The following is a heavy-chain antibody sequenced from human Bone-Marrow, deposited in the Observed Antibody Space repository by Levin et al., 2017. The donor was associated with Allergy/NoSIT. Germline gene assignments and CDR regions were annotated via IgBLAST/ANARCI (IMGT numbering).Heavy chain of an antibody. CDR2: IKQDGSEI. CDR3: ARDKEVGATHFPH. Sequence: SCAASGFTFSNYWMSWVRQAPGKGLEWVANIKQDGSEIYYVDSVKGRFTIPRDNAKNSLYLQMNSLRAEDTAVYYCARDKEVGATHFPHWGQGTLVTVSS. J-gene: IGHJ1*01. D-gene: IGHD1-26*01. V-gene: IGHV3-7*01. CDR1: GFTFSNYW.